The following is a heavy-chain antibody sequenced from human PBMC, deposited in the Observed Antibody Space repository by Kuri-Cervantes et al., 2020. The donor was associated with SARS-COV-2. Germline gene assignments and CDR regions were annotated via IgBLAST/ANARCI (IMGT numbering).Heavy chain of an antibody. CDR3: ATYDSSGSDYYYYMDV. CDR1: GFTFDDYG. V-gene: IGHV3-20*01. D-gene: IGHD3-22*01. Sequence: GESLKISCAASGFTFDDYGMSWVRQAPGKGLEWVSGINWNGSSTGYADSVKGRFTISRDNAKNSLYLQMNSLRAEGTALYHCATYDSSGSDYYYYMDVWGKGTTVTVSS. J-gene: IGHJ6*03. CDR2: INWNGSST.